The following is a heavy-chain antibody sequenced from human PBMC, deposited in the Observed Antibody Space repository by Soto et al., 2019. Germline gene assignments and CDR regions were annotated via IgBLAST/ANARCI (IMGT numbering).Heavy chain of an antibody. CDR3: ARGGDTAMVTRYYYGMDV. D-gene: IGHD5-18*01. V-gene: IGHV1-69*13. J-gene: IGHJ6*02. Sequence: ASVKVSCKASGGTFSSYAISWVRQAPGQGLEWMGGIIPIFGTANYAQKFQGRVTITADESTSTAYMELSSLRSEDTAVYYCARGGDTAMVTRYYYGMDVWGQGTTVTVSS. CDR2: IIPIFGTA. CDR1: GGTFSSYA.